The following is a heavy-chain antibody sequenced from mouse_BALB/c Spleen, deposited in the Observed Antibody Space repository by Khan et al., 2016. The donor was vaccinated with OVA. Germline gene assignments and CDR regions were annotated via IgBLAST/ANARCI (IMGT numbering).Heavy chain of an antibody. CDR3: ARGGSSGPAWFAY. D-gene: IGHD3-1*01. V-gene: IGHV3-6*02. J-gene: IGHJ3*01. CDR1: GYSITSGYF. Sequence: EVQLVESGPGLVKPSQSLSLTCSVTGYSITSGYFWNWIRQFPGNNLEWLGYIRYDGDSNYNPSLKNRISITRDTSNNPFFLTLNSAPPEDAATYYCARGGSSGPAWFAYWGQGTLVTVSA. CDR2: IRYDGDS.